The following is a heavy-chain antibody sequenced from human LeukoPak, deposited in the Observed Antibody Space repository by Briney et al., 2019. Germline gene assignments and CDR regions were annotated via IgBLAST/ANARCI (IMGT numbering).Heavy chain of an antibody. D-gene: IGHD3-9*01. J-gene: IGHJ6*03. CDR3: ARMSFYDIPYYYYYYMDV. CDR1: GGTFGSYA. V-gene: IGHV1-69*13. Sequence: GASVTVSCKASGGTFGSYAISWVRQAPAQGLEWMGGIIPIFGTANYARKFQGRVTITADESTSTAYMELSSLRSEDTAAYYCARMSFYDIPYYYYYYMDVWGKGTTVTISS. CDR2: IIPIFGTA.